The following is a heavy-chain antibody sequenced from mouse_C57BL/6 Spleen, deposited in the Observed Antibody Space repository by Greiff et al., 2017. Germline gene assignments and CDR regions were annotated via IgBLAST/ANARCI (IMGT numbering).Heavy chain of an antibody. Sequence: VHLVESGAELVKPGASVKLSCKASGYTFTEYTIHWVKQRSGQGLEWIGWFYPGSGSIKYNEKFKDKATLTADKSSSTVYMELSRLTSEDSAVYFCARHEAWERGLWYWGQGTLVTVSA. D-gene: IGHD4-1*01. CDR2: FYPGSGSI. J-gene: IGHJ3*01. CDR3: ARHEAWERGLWY. CDR1: GYTFTEYT. V-gene: IGHV1-62-2*01.